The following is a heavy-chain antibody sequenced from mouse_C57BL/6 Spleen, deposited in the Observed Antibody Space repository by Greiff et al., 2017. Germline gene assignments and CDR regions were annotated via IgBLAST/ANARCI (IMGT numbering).Heavy chain of an antibody. CDR3: ARAGWLRRGDWYFDV. CDR2: INPSNGGT. V-gene: IGHV1-53*01. J-gene: IGHJ1*03. Sequence: QVQLQQPGTELVKPGASVKLSCKASGYTFTSYWMHWVKQRPGQGLEWIGNINPSNGGTNYNEKFKSKATLTVDKSSSTAYMQLSSLTSEDSAVYYCARAGWLRRGDWYFDVGGTGTTVTVSS. CDR1: GYTFTSYW. D-gene: IGHD2-2*01.